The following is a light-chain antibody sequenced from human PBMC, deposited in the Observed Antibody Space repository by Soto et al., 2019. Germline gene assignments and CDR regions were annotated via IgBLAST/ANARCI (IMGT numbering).Light chain of an antibody. Sequence: DIQMTQSPSTLSASVGDRVTITCGASQTISNWLAWYQQKPGKAPKVLIFDASTLDGGVPSRFSGRRSGTDFTLTISSLQPSDFATYYCQQYNTYPLTFGGGTKVEI. V-gene: IGKV1-5*01. CDR3: QQYNTYPLT. CDR2: DAS. CDR1: QTISNW. J-gene: IGKJ4*01.